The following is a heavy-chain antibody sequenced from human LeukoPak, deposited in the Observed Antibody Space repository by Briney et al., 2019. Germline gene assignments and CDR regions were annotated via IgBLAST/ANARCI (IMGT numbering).Heavy chain of an antibody. CDR2: IYSGGST. Sequence: GGSLRLSCVASGCPVSTKYRSWVRQAPGKGLEWVSLIYSGGSTNCAGSVKGRFTISRDNAKNTLYLQMNNLRAEDTAVYYCSSGNSHAFDIWGQGTMVTVSS. CDR3: SSGNSHAFDI. J-gene: IGHJ3*02. V-gene: IGHV3-66*01. D-gene: IGHD4-23*01. CDR1: GCPVSTKY.